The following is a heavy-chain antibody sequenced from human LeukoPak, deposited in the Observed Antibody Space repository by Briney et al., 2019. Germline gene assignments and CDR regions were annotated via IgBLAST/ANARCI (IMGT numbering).Heavy chain of an antibody. J-gene: IGHJ4*02. V-gene: IGHV3-20*04. D-gene: IGHD4-17*01. Sequence: PGGSLRLSCAASGFTFDDYGMSWVRQAPGKGLEWVSGINWNGGSTGYADSVKGRFTISRDNAKNSLYPQMNSLRAEDTALYYCARSWYGDSIFDNWGQGTLVTVSS. CDR1: GFTFDDYG. CDR3: ARSWYGDSIFDN. CDR2: INWNGGST.